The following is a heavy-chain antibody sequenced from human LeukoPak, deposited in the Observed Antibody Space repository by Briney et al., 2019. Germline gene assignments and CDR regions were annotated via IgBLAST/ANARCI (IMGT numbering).Heavy chain of an antibody. Sequence: GASVKVSCKASGYTFTSYGISWVRQAPGQGLEWMGWISAYNGNTNYAQKLQGRVTMTTDTSTSTAYMELRSLRSDDTAVYYCARTIDYYYGSGSYHLFDPWGQGTLVTVSS. V-gene: IGHV1-18*01. D-gene: IGHD3-10*01. CDR3: ARTIDYYYGSGSYHLFDP. J-gene: IGHJ5*02. CDR2: ISAYNGNT. CDR1: GYTFTSYG.